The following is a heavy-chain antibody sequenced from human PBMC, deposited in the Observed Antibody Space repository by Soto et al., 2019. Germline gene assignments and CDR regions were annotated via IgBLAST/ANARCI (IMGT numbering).Heavy chain of an antibody. Sequence: SETLSLTCTVSGGSISSGGYYWSWIRQHPGKGLEWIGYIYYSGSTYYNPSLKSRVTISVDTSKNQFSRKLSSVTAADTAVYYCARGGGSYTFWFDPWGQGTLVTVSS. CDR1: GGSISSGGYY. D-gene: IGHD1-26*01. CDR2: IYYSGST. J-gene: IGHJ5*02. V-gene: IGHV4-31*03. CDR3: ARGGGSYTFWFDP.